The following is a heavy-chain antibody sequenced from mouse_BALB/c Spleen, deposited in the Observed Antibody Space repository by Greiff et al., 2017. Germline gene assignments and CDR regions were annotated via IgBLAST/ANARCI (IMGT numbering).Heavy chain of an antibody. D-gene: IGHD3-1*01. CDR1: GYTFTSYY. CDR3: TRGHLYAMDY. J-gene: IGHJ4*01. Sequence: QVQLQQSGAELVKPGASVKLSCQASGYTFTSYYMYWVKQRPGQGLEWIGEINPSNGGTNFNEKFKSKATLTVDKSSSTAYMQLSSLTSEDSAVYYCTRGHLYAMDYWGQGTSVTVAS. CDR2: INPSNGGT. V-gene: IGHV1S81*02.